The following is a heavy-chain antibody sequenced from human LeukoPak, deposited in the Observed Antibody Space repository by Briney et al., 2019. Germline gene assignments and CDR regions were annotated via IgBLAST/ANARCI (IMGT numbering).Heavy chain of an antibody. D-gene: IGHD6-13*01. CDR1: GVSISSSNSY. V-gene: IGHV4-39*07. CDR3: ARYSLSREDFQD. J-gene: IGHJ1*01. CDR2: IYYSGNT. Sequence: PSETLSLTCAVSGVSISSSNSYWGWIRQPPGKGLEWIGSIYYSGNTYYNASLKSQISISIDTSKNQFSLRLSSVTAADTAVYFCARYSLSREDFQDWGQGTLVTVSS.